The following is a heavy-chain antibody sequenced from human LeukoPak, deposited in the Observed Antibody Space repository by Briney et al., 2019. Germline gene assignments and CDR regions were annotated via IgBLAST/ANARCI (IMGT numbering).Heavy chain of an antibody. Sequence: SVKVSCKASGGTFSSYAISWVRQAPGRGLEWMGGIIPIFGTANYAQKFQGRVTITTDESTSTAYMELSSLRSEDTAVYYCARASSTSCYGSSSCYDYWGQGTLVTVSS. J-gene: IGHJ4*02. CDR2: IIPIFGTA. CDR3: ARASSTSCYGSSSCYDY. CDR1: GGTFSSYA. D-gene: IGHD2-2*01. V-gene: IGHV1-69*05.